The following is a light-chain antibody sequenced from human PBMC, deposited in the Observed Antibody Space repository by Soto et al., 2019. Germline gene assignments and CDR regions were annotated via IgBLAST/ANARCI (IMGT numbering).Light chain of an antibody. CDR1: SGHSYYA. CDR2: VNSDGTH. Sequence: QLVLTQSPSASASLGASVKLTCTLSSGHSYYAIAWHQQQPEKGPRYLMKVNSDGTHTNGDGIPDRFSGSSSGAERYLTISSLQSEDEADYYCQTWGTGIVVFGGGTTLTVL. J-gene: IGLJ3*02. CDR3: QTWGTGIVV. V-gene: IGLV4-69*01.